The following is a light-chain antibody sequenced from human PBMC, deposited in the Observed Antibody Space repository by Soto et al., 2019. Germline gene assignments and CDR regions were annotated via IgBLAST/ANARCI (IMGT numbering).Light chain of an antibody. V-gene: IGKV3-11*01. CDR3: QQRSNWPPST. J-gene: IGKJ5*01. Sequence: EIVLTQSPATLSLSPGERATLSCRASQSVSSYLAWYQQKPGQAPRLLIYDASNRATGIPARFSGSGSGIDFTLTISSLEPEEFAVYYCQQRSNWPPSTFGQGTRLEI. CDR2: DAS. CDR1: QSVSSY.